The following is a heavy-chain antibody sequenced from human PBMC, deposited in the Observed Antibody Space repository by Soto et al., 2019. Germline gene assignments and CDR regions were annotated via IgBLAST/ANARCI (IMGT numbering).Heavy chain of an antibody. Sequence: LCGGSIRSGGYYWSWIRQHTGKGLEWIGYIYYSGSTYYNPSLKSRVTISVDTSKNQFSLKLSSVTAADTAVYYCARDNYYGSGGYYKSGRVYYYGMDVWGQGTTVTVSS. D-gene: IGHD3-10*01. CDR2: IYYSGST. CDR3: ARDNYYGSGGYYKSGRVYYYGMDV. J-gene: IGHJ6*02. V-gene: IGHV4-31*02. CDR1: GGSIRSGGYY.